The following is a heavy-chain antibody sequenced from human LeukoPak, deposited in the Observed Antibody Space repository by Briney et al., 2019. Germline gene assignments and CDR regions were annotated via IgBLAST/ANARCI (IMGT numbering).Heavy chain of an antibody. CDR1: GVSISTYY. V-gene: IGHV4-59*12. J-gene: IGHJ4*02. CDR3: AREVAEGSDY. CDR2: IYHSGST. Sequence: SETLSLTCTVSGVSISTYYWSWIRQPPGKGLEWIGYIYHSGSTYYNPSLKSRVTISVDRSKNQFSLKLSSVTAADTAVYYCAREVAEGSDYWGQGTLVTVSS.